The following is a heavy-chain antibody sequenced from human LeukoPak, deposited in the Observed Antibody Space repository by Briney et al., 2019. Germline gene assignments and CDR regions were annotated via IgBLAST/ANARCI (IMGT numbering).Heavy chain of an antibody. D-gene: IGHD3-10*01. CDR2: ISGSGGST. V-gene: IGHV3-23*01. CDR1: GFTFSSYA. Sequence: GGSLRLSCAASGFTFSSYAMSWVRQAPGKGLEWVSAISGSGGSTYYADSVKGRFTISRDNSKNTLYLQMNSLRDEDTAVYYCAKGDYYGSGSRSYYMDVWGKGTTVTVSS. J-gene: IGHJ6*03. CDR3: AKGDYYGSGSRSYYMDV.